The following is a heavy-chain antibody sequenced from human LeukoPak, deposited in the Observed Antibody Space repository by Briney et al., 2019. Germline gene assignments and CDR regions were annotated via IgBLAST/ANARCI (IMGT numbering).Heavy chain of an antibody. CDR2: IYYSGST. V-gene: IGHV4-30-4*08. CDR3: ARANYDFWSGYSSYYFDY. D-gene: IGHD3-3*01. Sequence: SRTLSLTCTVSGGSISSGDYYWSWIRQPPGKGLEWIGYIYYSGSTYYNPSLKSRVTISVDTSKNQFSLKLSSVTAADTAVYYCARANYDFWSGYSSYYFDYWGQGTLVTVSS. CDR1: GGSISSGDYY. J-gene: IGHJ4*02.